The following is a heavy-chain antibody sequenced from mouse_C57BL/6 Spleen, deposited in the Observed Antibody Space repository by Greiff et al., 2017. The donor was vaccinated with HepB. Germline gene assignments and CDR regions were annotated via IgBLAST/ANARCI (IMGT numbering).Heavy chain of an antibody. CDR3: ARENYYGSSTFYAMDY. CDR1: GYTFTSYW. D-gene: IGHD1-1*01. Sequence: QVHVKQPGAELVRPGSSVKLSCKASGYTFTSYWMHWVKQRPIQGLEWIGNIDPSDSETHYNQKFKDKATLTVDKSSSTAYMQLSSLTSEDSAVYYCARENYYGSSTFYAMDYWGQGTSVTVSS. CDR2: IDPSDSET. V-gene: IGHV1-52*01. J-gene: IGHJ4*01.